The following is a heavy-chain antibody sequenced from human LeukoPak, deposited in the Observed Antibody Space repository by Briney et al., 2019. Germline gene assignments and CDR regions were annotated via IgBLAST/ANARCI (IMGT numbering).Heavy chain of an antibody. Sequence: SETLSLTCTVSGGSISTSIFYWNWIRQHPGKGLEWIGYIYYTGDTFYNPSLKSRVTISLDTSENQFSLKMNSVTAADTAMYYCGKVSGNSNSWGQGTPVTVSS. CDR3: GKVSGNSNS. CDR2: IYYTGDT. V-gene: IGHV4-31*03. D-gene: IGHD4-23*01. J-gene: IGHJ4*02. CDR1: GGSISTSIFY.